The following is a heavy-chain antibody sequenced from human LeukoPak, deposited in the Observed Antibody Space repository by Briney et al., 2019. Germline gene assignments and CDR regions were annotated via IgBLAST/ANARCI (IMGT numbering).Heavy chain of an antibody. Sequence: SETLSLTCAVYGGSFSGYYWSWIRQPPGKGLEWIGEINHSGSTNYNPSLKSRVTISVDTSKNQFSLKLSSATAADTAVYYCARVPPPTVTTGGMDVWGQGTTVTVSS. CDR1: GGSFSGYY. D-gene: IGHD4-4*01. J-gene: IGHJ6*02. CDR3: ARVPPPTVTTGGMDV. V-gene: IGHV4-34*01. CDR2: INHSGST.